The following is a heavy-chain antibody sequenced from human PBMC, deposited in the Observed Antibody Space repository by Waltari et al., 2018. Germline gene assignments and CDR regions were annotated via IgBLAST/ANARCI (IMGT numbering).Heavy chain of an antibody. CDR2: ISSSGSTI. CDR1: GFTFSSYE. CDR3: ARAQGFWSGYYYGMDV. V-gene: IGHV3-48*03. Sequence: EVQLVESGGGLVQPGGSLRLSCAASGFTFSSYEMNWVRQAPGKGLEWVSYISSSGSTIYYADSVKGRFTISRDNAKNSLYLQMNSLRAEDTAVYYCARAQGFWSGYYYGMDVWGQGTTVTVSS. J-gene: IGHJ6*02. D-gene: IGHD3-3*01.